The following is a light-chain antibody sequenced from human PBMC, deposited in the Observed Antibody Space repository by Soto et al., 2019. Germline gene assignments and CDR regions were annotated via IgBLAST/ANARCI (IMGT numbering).Light chain of an antibody. Sequence: DIQMTQSPSSLSPSVGDRVTFTCRASQGISNYLAWYQQKPGKVPKLLIYAASTLQSGVPSRFSGGGSGTDFTLTISSLQPEDVATYDCQKYDSAPYTFGQGTKLEI. CDR2: AAS. V-gene: IGKV1-27*01. CDR1: QGISNY. CDR3: QKYDSAPYT. J-gene: IGKJ2*01.